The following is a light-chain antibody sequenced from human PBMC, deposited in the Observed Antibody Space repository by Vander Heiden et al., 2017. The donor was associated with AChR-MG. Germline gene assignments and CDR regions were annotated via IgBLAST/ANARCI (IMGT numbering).Light chain of an antibody. CDR2: KDS. Sequence: SYELTQPSSVSVSPGQTARITCSGDVMAKHYARWFQQKPGQAPVLVIYKDSERPSGIPGRFSGSSSGTTVTLTISGAQVEDEADYYCYSAADNNSYVFGTGTKVTVL. J-gene: IGLJ1*01. CDR1: VMAKHY. CDR3: YSAADNNSYV. V-gene: IGLV3-27*01.